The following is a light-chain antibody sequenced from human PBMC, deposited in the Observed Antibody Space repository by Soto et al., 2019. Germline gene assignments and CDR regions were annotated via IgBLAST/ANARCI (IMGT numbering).Light chain of an antibody. Sequence: DIRMTQSPSTLSASVGDRVTITCRASQNVDTWLAWYQQKPGTAPKVLIYHASNLQSGVPSRFSGSGSGTEFTLTISSLQPDDFATYYCQQYNSYSWTFGQGTKVDIK. CDR2: HAS. CDR1: QNVDTW. CDR3: QQYNSYSWT. V-gene: IGKV1-5*01. J-gene: IGKJ1*01.